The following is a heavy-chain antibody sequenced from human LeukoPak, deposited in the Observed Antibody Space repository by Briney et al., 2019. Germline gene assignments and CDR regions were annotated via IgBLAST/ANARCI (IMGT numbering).Heavy chain of an antibody. CDR3: ARGYDSSGYLYYYYYMDV. CDR2: INHSGST. V-gene: IGHV4-34*01. D-gene: IGHD3-22*01. Sequence: SETLSLTCAVYGGSFSGYYWGWIRQPPGKGLEWIGEINHSGSTNYNPSLKSRVTISVDTSKNQFSLKLSSVTAADTAVYYCARGYDSSGYLYYYYYMDVWGKGTTVTVSS. CDR1: GGSFSGYY. J-gene: IGHJ6*03.